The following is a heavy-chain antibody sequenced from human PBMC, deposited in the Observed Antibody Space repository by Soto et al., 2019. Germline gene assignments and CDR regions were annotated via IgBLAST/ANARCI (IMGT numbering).Heavy chain of an antibody. Sequence: ASVKVSCKASGYTFTSYGISWVRQAPGQGLEWMGWISAYNGNTNYAQKLQGRVTMTTDTSTSTAYMELRSLRSDDTAVYYCARDGDIVVVVAATGGGWFDPWGQGTLVTVSS. CDR2: ISAYNGNT. CDR3: ARDGDIVVVVAATGGGWFDP. CDR1: GYTFTSYG. D-gene: IGHD2-15*01. V-gene: IGHV1-18*01. J-gene: IGHJ5*02.